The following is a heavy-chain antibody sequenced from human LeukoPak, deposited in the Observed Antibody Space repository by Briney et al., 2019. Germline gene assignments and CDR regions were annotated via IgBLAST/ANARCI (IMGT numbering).Heavy chain of an antibody. CDR1: GDSVSGKSAG. Sequence: SQTLSLTCAISGDSVSGKSAGWSWIRQSPSRGLEWLGRTYYRSKWYNDYAVSVKSRITINPDTSKNQFSLQPNSVTPEDTAVYYCTRGAPVGSSREFDYWGQGTLVTVSS. D-gene: IGHD5-24*01. CDR2: TYYRSKWYN. CDR3: TRGAPVGSSREFDY. V-gene: IGHV6-1*01. J-gene: IGHJ4*02.